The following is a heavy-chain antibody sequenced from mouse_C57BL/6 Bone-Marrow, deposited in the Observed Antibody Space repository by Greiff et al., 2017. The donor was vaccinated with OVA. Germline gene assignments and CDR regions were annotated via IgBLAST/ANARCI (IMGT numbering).Heavy chain of an antibody. Sequence: QVQLQQSGAELARPGASVKLSCKASGYTFTSYGISWVKQRTGQGLEWIGEIYPRSGTTYYNEKFKGKATLTADHSSSTAYMQLRRLTSDDSAVYFCARSLVYWGQGTTLTVSS. V-gene: IGHV1-81*01. CDR2: IYPRSGTT. CDR1: GYTFTSYG. CDR3: ARSLVY. D-gene: IGHD6-2*01. J-gene: IGHJ2*01.